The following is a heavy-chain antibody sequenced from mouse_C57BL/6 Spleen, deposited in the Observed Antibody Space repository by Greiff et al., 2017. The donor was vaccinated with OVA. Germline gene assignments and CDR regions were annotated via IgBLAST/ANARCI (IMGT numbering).Heavy chain of an antibody. D-gene: IGHD4-1*01. V-gene: IGHV1-64*01. CDR2: IHPNSGST. CDR1: GYTFTSYW. Sequence: QVQLKQPGAELVKPGASVKLSCKASGYTFTSYWMHWVKQRPGQGLEWIGMIHPNSGSTNYNEKFKSKATLTVDKSSSTAYMQLSSLTSEDSAVYYCARSRLGRVYAMDYWGQGTSVTVSS. CDR3: ARSRLGRVYAMDY. J-gene: IGHJ4*01.